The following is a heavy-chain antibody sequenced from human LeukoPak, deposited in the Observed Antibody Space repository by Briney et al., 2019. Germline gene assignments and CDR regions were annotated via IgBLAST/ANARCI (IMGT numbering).Heavy chain of an antibody. CDR2: IRYDGSNK. CDR1: GFTFINYG. V-gene: IGHV3-30*02. J-gene: IGHJ4*02. CDR3: AKSVAARPHFYFDY. Sequence: GGSLRLSCAATGFTFINYGMHWVRQAPGKGLEWVAFIRYDGSNKYYADSVKGRFTISRDNSKNTLHLQMNSLRAEDTAVYYCAKSVAARPHFYFDYWGQGTLVTVSS. D-gene: IGHD6-6*01.